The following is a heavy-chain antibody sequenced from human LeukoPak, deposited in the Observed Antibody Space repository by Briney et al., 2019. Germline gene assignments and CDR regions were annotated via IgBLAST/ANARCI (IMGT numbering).Heavy chain of an antibody. V-gene: IGHV3-23*01. CDR2: ISGSGGST. CDR3: AKDNRIAVAGTLDY. CDR1: GFTFSSYA. J-gene: IGHJ4*02. Sequence: GGSLRLSCAASGFTFSSYAMSWVRQAPWKGLEWVSAISGSGGSTYYADSVKGRFTISRDNSKNTLYLQMSSLRAEDTAIYYCAKDNRIAVAGTLDYWGQGTLVTVSS. D-gene: IGHD6-19*01.